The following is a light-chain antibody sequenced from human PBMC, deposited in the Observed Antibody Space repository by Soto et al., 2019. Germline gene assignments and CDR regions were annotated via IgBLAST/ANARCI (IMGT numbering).Light chain of an antibody. Sequence: QSVLTQSSSASASLGSSVKLTCTLTSGHSDNIIAWHQQQPGKAPRYLMNLEGSGSYNKGSGVPDRFSGSRSGADRFLTISNLQSEDEADYYCETWYSHTRVFGGGTKLTVL. CDR2: LEGSGSY. CDR3: ETWYSHTRV. V-gene: IGLV4-60*03. J-gene: IGLJ2*01. CDR1: SGHSDNI.